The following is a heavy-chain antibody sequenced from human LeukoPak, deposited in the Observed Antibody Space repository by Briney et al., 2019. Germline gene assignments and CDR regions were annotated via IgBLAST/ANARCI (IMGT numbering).Heavy chain of an antibody. CDR2: IIPIFGTA. Sequence: SVKVSCKXSGGTFSSYAISWVRQAPGQGLEWMGGIIPIFGTANYAQKFQGRVTITADESTTTAYMELSSLRSEDTAVYYCARDICSSTSCYGWFDPWGQGTLVTVSS. CDR1: GGTFSSYA. J-gene: IGHJ5*02. CDR3: ARDICSSTSCYGWFDP. V-gene: IGHV1-69*13. D-gene: IGHD2-2*01.